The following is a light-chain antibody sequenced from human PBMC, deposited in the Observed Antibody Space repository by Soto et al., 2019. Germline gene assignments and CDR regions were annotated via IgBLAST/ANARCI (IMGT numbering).Light chain of an antibody. J-gene: IGKJ2*01. CDR2: GTS. Sequence: EIVLTQSPGTLSLSPGERATLSCRASQSLSSSYLAWYQQKPGQAPRLLIYGTSIRATGIPDRFSGSGSGTDFTLTITRLEPEDFAVYYCQRYGSSPYTFGQGTKLEIK. CDR1: QSLSSSY. V-gene: IGKV3-20*01. CDR3: QRYGSSPYT.